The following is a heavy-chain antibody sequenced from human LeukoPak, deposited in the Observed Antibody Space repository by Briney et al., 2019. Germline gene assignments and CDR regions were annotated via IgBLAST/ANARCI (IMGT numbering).Heavy chain of an antibody. CDR2: ISMNVQTT. V-gene: IGHV3-64D*06. J-gene: IGHJ4*02. D-gene: IGHD1-1*01. CDR3: VREGLERRTNFDY. Sequence: GGSLRLSCSTSGFPFTSHVMHWVRQAPGKGLQYVSGISMNVQTTYYAGSVKGRFTISRDSAKNTVYLQMNSLTAEDTAVYYCVREGLERRTNFDYWGQGTLGSVS. CDR1: GFPFTSHV.